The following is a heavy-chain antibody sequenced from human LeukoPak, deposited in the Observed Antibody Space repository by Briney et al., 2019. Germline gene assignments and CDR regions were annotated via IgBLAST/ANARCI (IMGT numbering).Heavy chain of an antibody. CDR2: ISAYNGNT. V-gene: IGHV1-18*04. D-gene: IGHD3-10*01. CDR1: GYTFTSYG. CDR3: ARQGRGVTTYYFDY. Sequence: GASVKVSCKASGYTFTSYGISWVRQAPGQRLEWMVWISAYNGNTNYAQKLQGRVTMTTDTSTSTAYMELRSLRSDDTAVYYCARQGRGVTTYYFDYWGQGTLVTVSS. J-gene: IGHJ4*02.